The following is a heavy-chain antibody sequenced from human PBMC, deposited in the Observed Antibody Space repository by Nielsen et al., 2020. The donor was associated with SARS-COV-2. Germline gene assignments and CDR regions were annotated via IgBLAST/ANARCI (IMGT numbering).Heavy chain of an antibody. CDR2: IKQDGSEK. D-gene: IGHD3-22*01. CDR1: GFTFSSYW. Sequence: GGSLRLSCAASGFTFSSYWMSWVRQAPGKGLEWVANIKQDGSEKYYVDSVKGRFTISRDNAKNSLYLQMNSLRAEDTAVYYCARESLSDSSGYSYYYYGMDVWGQGTTVTVSS. CDR3: ARESLSDSSGYSYYYYGMDV. J-gene: IGHJ6*02. V-gene: IGHV3-7*01.